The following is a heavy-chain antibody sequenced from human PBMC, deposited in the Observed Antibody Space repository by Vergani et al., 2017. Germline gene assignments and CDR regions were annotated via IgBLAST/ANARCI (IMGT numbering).Heavy chain of an antibody. CDR2: IIPIFGTA. D-gene: IGHD6-6*01. CDR1: GGTFSSYA. CDR3: ARENPGIAARPPTFDY. Sequence: QVQLVQSGAEVKKPGSSVKVSCKASGGTFSSYAISWVRQAPGQGLEWMGGIIPIFGTANYAQKLQGRVTMTTDTSTSTAYMELRSLRSDDTAVYYCARENPGIAARPPTFDYWGQGTLVTVSS. J-gene: IGHJ4*02. V-gene: IGHV1-69*06.